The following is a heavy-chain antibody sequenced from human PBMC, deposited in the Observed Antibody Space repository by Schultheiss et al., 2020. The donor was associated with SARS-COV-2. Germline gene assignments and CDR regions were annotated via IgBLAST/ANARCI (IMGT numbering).Heavy chain of an antibody. J-gene: IGHJ6*02. V-gene: IGHV3-30*11. Sequence: GGSLRLSCAASGFTFSSYAMHWVRQAPGKGLEWVAVISYDGSNKYYADSVKGRFTISRDNSKNTLYLQMNSLRAEDTAVYYCARDSASLYYYGSGTGDVWGQGTTVTVSS. CDR3: ARDSASLYYYGSGTGDV. CDR1: GFTFSSYA. CDR2: ISYDGSNK. D-gene: IGHD3-10*01.